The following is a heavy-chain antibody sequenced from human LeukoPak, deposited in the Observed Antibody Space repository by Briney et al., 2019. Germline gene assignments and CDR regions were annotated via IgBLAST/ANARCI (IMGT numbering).Heavy chain of an antibody. J-gene: IGHJ4*02. CDR2: INENGGQR. CDR3: AKTQWKVGATDYFDY. Sequence: PAGSVRLSCAASGFAFNNYAMTWVRQAPGKGLEWVSNINENGGQRHYADSVKGRFTISRDNSKNTLFLQMDSLRAEDTAVYYCAKTQWKVGATDYFDYWGQGILGTVSS. CDR1: GFAFNNYA. V-gene: IGHV3-23*01. D-gene: IGHD1-26*01.